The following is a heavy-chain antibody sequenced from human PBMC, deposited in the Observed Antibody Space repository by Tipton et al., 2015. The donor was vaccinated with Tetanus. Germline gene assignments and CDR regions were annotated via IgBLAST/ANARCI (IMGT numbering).Heavy chain of an antibody. J-gene: IGHJ4*02. V-gene: IGHV3-30-3*01. CDR2: ISSKGDNK. Sequence: SLRLSCAASGFAFSAYSIFWVRQAPGKGLEWVAVISSKGDNKYYADSVRGRFTISRENAENTVFLQMSGLGLEDMSVYYCARGPKSRVYMRTGPLDYGGQGTLVTASS. D-gene: IGHD1-14*01. CDR1: GFAFSAYS. CDR3: ARGPKSRVYMRTGPLDY.